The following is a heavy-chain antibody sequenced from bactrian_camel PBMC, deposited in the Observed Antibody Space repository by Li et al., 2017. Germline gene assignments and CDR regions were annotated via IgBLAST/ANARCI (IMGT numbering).Heavy chain of an antibody. V-gene: IGHV3S53*01. J-gene: IGHJ4*01. D-gene: IGHD5*01. CDR3: AARQPCRVWLGYEDPGEYNI. Sequence: VQLVESGGGSVQAGGSLKLSCVASRYSFTWCGMGWYRQAPGKERELVSTISSSGTTNYADSVKGRFTISRDNAKNILYLEMNNLQPEDTAMYYCAARQPCRVWLGYEDPGEYNIWGQGTQVTVS. CDR1: RYSFTWCG. CDR2: ISSSGTT.